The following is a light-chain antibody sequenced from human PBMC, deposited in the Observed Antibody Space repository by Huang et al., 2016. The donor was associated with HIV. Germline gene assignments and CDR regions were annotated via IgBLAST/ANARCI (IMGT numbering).Light chain of an antibody. J-gene: IGKJ4*01. CDR3: QQYGSSSLT. V-gene: IGKV3-20*01. CDR1: QSVNSSY. Sequence: EIVLTQSPGTLSLSPGERGTLYCRASQSVNSSYLAWYQQKPGQAPRLLIYGASSRATGIPDRFSGSGSGTDFTLTISRLEPEDFAVYFCQQYGSSSLTFGGGTKVDIK. CDR2: GAS.